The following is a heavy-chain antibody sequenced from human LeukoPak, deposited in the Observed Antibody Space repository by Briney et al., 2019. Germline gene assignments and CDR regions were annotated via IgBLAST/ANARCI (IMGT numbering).Heavy chain of an antibody. CDR3: ARDPTLYSRDY. CDR2: IKWNGDVI. J-gene: IGHJ4*02. D-gene: IGHD4-11*01. Sequence: GGSLRLSCEGSGFTFEDFDMTWVRQAPGKGLEWVSTIKWNGDVIGYADSVKGRFIISRDNAKNSLFLQMNSLRADDTAFYYCARDPTLYSRDYWGQGTLVTASS. V-gene: IGHV3-20*04. CDR1: GFTFEDFD.